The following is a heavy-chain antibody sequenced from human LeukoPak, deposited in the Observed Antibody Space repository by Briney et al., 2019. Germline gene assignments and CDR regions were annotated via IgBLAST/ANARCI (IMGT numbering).Heavy chain of an antibody. V-gene: IGHV3-23*01. CDR1: GFTFSSYA. Sequence: GGSLRLSCAASGFTFSSYAMSWVRQAPGKGLEWVSTISGSGGTTYYADSVKGRFTISRDNSKNTLYLQMNSLRAEDTAVYYCAKGRYPNYYYYMDVWGKGTTVTVSS. CDR3: AKGRYPNYYYYMDV. CDR2: ISGSGGTT. D-gene: IGHD1-1*01. J-gene: IGHJ6*03.